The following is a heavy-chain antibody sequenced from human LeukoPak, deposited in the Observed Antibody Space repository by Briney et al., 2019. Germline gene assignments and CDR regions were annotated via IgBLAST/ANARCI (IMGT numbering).Heavy chain of an antibody. CDR3: ARGSPPRRNYDSSGYYSYYFDY. V-gene: IGHV1-18*01. CDR1: GGTFSSYA. CDR2: ISAYNGNT. D-gene: IGHD3-22*01. J-gene: IGHJ4*02. Sequence: ASVKVSCKASGGTFSSYAISWVRQAPGQGLEWVGWISAYNGNTKYAQKFQGRVTTTTDASTSTVYMELRSLRSDDTAVYYCARGSPPRRNYDSSGYYSYYFDYWGQGTLVTVSS.